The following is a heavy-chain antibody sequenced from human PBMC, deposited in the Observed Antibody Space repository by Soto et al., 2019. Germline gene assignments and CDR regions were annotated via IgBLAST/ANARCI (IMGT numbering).Heavy chain of an antibody. V-gene: IGHV4-34*01. J-gene: IGHJ6*03. CDR1: GGSFSGYY. Sequence: SETLSLTCAVYGGSFSGYYWSWIRQPPGKGLEWIGESNHSGSTNYNPSLKSRGTRSVDRSKNQFSLKLSSVTAAVTAVYYCASGAPTYYSYFLDVWGKGTTVTVSS. CDR3: ASGAPTYYSYFLDV. CDR2: SNHSGST.